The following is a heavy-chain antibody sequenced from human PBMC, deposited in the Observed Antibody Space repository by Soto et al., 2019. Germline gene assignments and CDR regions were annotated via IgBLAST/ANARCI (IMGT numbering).Heavy chain of an antibody. D-gene: IGHD3-16*01. V-gene: IGHV1-69*01. J-gene: IGHJ4*02. CDR3: ARTAPMDAGDKYYYDF. Sequence: QVQLVQSGAEVKKTGSSVKVSCTTSGGTFSTFGISWVRQAPGQGLEWMGGIIPFFGTAEYSQKFEGRITITADESTNTVYMDLRSLTSEDTAIYYCARTAPMDAGDKYYYDFWGQGALVTVSS. CDR1: GGTFSTFG. CDR2: IIPFFGTA.